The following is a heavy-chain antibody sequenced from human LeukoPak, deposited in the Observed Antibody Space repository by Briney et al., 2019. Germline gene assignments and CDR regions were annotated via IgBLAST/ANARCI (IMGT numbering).Heavy chain of an antibody. D-gene: IGHD3-22*01. V-gene: IGHV3-53*01. CDR2: IYSGGST. CDR1: GFTVSSNY. CDR3: AREIASYYYDSSGYNYFDY. Sequence: GGSLRLSCAASGFTVSSNYMSWVRQAPGKGLEWVSVIYSGGSTYYADSVKGRFTISRDNSKNTLYLQMNSLRAEDTAVYYCAREIASYYYDSSGYNYFDYWGQGTLVTVSS. J-gene: IGHJ4*02.